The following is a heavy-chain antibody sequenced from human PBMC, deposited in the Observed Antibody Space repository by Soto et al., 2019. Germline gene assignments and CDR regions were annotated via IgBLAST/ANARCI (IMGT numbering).Heavy chain of an antibody. CDR1: GFTFSHYI. CDR3: ARDDEGGSYCDLGY. Sequence: GGSLRLSCAASGFTFSHYIIHWVRQAPGKGLEWVAIILHDGNNKYYADSVKGRFTISRDNSKNTLYLQMNSLRTEDTAIYYCARDDEGGSYCDLGYWGQGTLVTVSS. D-gene: IGHD3-10*01. CDR2: ILHDGNNK. V-gene: IGHV3-30-3*01. J-gene: IGHJ4*02.